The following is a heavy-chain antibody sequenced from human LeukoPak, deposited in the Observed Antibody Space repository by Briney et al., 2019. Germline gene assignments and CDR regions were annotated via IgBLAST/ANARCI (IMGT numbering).Heavy chain of an antibody. J-gene: IGHJ4*02. CDR3: ASSVKGYDSSGYYSHFDY. Sequence: SVKVSCKASGGTFSSYAISWVRQAPGQGLEWMGGIIPIFGTANYAQKFQGRVTITADESTSTAYMELSSLRSGDTAVYYCASSVKGYDSSGYYSHFDYWGQGTLVTVSS. CDR1: GGTFSSYA. V-gene: IGHV1-69*13. CDR2: IIPIFGTA. D-gene: IGHD3-22*01.